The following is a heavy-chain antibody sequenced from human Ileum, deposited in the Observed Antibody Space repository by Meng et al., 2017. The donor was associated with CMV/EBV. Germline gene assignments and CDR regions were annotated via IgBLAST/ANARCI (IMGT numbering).Heavy chain of an antibody. CDR1: GFTFSSYA. V-gene: IGHV3-23*01. J-gene: IGHJ4*02. D-gene: IGHD2-21*01. Sequence: GGSLRLSCAASGFTFSSYAMSWVRQAPGKGLEWVSAISGSGGSTYYADSVKGRFTISRDNAKNTLYLQMNSLRAEDTAVYYCAKDLARIVVVIAVDYWGQGTRVTVAS. CDR2: ISGSGGST. CDR3: AKDLARIVVVIAVDY.